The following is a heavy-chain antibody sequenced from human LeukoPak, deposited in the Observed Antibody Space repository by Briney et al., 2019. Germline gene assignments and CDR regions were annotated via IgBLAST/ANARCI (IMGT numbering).Heavy chain of an antibody. Sequence: TGGSLRLSCAASGFTFSSYAMSWVRQAPGKGLEWVSSISGTSGSTFYANSVQGRFTISRDNSKNTLYLQMNSLRAEDTAVYYCAKVPFDWISSTNYYYYMDVWGKGTTVRLL. V-gene: IGHV3-23*01. CDR3: AKVPFDWISSTNYYYYMDV. CDR1: GFTFSSYA. CDR2: ISGTSGST. D-gene: IGHD3-9*01. J-gene: IGHJ6*03.